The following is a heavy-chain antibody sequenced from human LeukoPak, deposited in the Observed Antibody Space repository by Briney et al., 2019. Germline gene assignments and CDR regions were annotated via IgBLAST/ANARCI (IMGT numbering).Heavy chain of an antibody. J-gene: IGHJ4*02. CDR1: GGTFSSYA. D-gene: IGHD3-22*01. Sequence: ASVKVSCKASGGTFSSYAISWVRQAPGQGLEWMGGIIPIFGTANYAQKFQGRVTITADESTSTAYMELSSLRSEDTAVYYCARGGYYYDSSGYSHLPDYWGQGTLVTVSA. V-gene: IGHV1-69*13. CDR2: IIPIFGTA. CDR3: ARGGYYYDSSGYSHLPDY.